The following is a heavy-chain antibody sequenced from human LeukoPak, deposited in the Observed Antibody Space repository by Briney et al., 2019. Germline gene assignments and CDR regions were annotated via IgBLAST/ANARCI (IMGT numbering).Heavy chain of an antibody. J-gene: IGHJ4*02. CDR1: GFTFSNYN. Sequence: GGSLRLSCAASGFTFSNYNMNWVRQAPGKGLEWVSYISSSTTIYFADSVKGRFTISRDNSKNTLYLQMNSLRAEDTAVYYCAKAGGSNDYWGQGTLVTVSS. D-gene: IGHD1-26*01. CDR3: AKAGGSNDY. CDR2: ISSSTTI. V-gene: IGHV3-48*01.